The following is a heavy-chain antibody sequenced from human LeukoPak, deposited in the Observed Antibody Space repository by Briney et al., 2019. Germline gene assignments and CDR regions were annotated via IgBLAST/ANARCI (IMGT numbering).Heavy chain of an antibody. CDR1: GFTFSSYW. Sequence: PGGSLRLSCAASGFTFSSYWMSWVRQAPGKGLEWVANIKQDGSEKYYVDSVKGRFTISRDNAKNSLYLQMSSLRAEDTAAYYCVKNVPGRAIDYWGQGTLVIVSS. J-gene: IGHJ4*02. CDR2: IKQDGSEK. CDR3: VKNVPGRAIDY. V-gene: IGHV3-7*03. D-gene: IGHD2-15*01.